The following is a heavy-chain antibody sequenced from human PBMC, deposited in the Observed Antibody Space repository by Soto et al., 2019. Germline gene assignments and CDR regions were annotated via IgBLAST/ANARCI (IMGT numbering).Heavy chain of an antibody. V-gene: IGHV4-61*01. CDR1: GGSVSSGSYY. D-gene: IGHD1-1*01. J-gene: IGHJ4*02. CDR2: IYYSGST. CDR3: ARLDQSFDY. Sequence: SETLSLTCTVSGGSVSSGSYYWSWIRQPPGKGLEWIGYIYYSGSTNYNPSLKSRVTISVDTSKNQFSLKLSSVTAADTAVYYCARLDQSFDYWGQGTLVTVSS.